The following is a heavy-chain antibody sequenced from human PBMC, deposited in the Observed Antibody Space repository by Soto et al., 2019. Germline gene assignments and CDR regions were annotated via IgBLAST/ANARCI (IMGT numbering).Heavy chain of an antibody. CDR2: IWYDGSNK. D-gene: IGHD2-15*01. CDR1: GFTFSSYG. Sequence: QVQLVESGGGVVQPGRSLRLSCAASGFTFSSYGMHWVRQAPGKGLEWVAVIWYDGSNKYYADSVKGRFTISRDNSKNTLYLQMNSLRAEDTAVYYCARESRIPTFVGPRGIDVWGQGTTVTVSS. V-gene: IGHV3-33*01. CDR3: ARESRIPTFVGPRGIDV. J-gene: IGHJ6*02.